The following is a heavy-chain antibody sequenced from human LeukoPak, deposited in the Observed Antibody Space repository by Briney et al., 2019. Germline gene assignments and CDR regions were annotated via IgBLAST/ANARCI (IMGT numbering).Heavy chain of an antibody. CDR1: GFTFSSYS. CDR2: ISSSSSYI. V-gene: IGHV3-21*01. CDR3: ASVSVEWFRDYYYGMDV. Sequence: GGSLRLACAACGFTFSSYSMNWVRQAPGKGLEWISSISSSSSYIYYADSVKGRFTISRDNAKNSLYLQMNSLRAEDTAVYYCASVSVEWFRDYYYGMDVWGQGTTVTVSS. D-gene: IGHD3-3*01. J-gene: IGHJ6*02.